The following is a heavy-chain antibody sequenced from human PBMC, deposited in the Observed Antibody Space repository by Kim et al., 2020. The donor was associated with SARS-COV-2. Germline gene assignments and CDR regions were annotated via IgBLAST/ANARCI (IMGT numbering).Heavy chain of an antibody. Sequence: ADSVKGRFTISRDNSKNTLYLQMNSLRAEDTAVYYCAKERFRSGGSCYSNWGQGTLVTVSS. CDR3: AKERFRSGGSCYSN. J-gene: IGHJ4*02. V-gene: IGHV3-30*02. D-gene: IGHD2-15*01.